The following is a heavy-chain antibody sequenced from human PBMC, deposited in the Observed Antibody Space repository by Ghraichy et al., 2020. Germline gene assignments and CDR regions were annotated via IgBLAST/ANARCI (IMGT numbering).Heavy chain of an antibody. CDR1: GFIFGGYS. Sequence: GGSLRLSCAASGFIFGGYSMSWVRQSPGKGLEWISGISGAGGSTYYTDSVKGRLTISRDNSKNTLYLQMNLLRVEDTAIYYCAKHFYDILTGYDRFDSWGQGTLVTVSS. V-gene: IGHV3-23*01. CDR3: AKHFYDILTGYDRFDS. CDR2: ISGAGGST. D-gene: IGHD3-9*01. J-gene: IGHJ4*02.